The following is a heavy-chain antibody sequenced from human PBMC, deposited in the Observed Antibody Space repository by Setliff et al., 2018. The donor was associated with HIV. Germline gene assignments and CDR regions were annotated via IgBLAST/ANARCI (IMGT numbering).Heavy chain of an antibody. D-gene: IGHD3-16*01. CDR1: GGSISSYY. CDR2: IYTSGRT. CDR3: ATIKPGGASFDN. Sequence: TSETLSLTCTVSGGSISSYYWSWIRQPPGKGLEWIGYIYTSGRTSYNPSLRSRLSMSVDTPNNQLSLQLSSVTAADTAIYYCATIKPGGASFDNWGQGTLVTVSS. J-gene: IGHJ4*02. V-gene: IGHV4-4*08.